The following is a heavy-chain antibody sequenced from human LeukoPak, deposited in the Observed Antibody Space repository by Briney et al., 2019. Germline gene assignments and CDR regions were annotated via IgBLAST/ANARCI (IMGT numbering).Heavy chain of an antibody. Sequence: QPGRSLRLSCAASGFTFSSYGMHWVRQAPGKGLEWVAVIWYDGSNKYYADSVKGRFTISRDNSKNTLYLQMNSLRAEYTAVYYCARDKYGSGSYSYYFDYWGQGTLVTVSS. V-gene: IGHV3-33*01. CDR2: IWYDGSNK. CDR3: ARDKYGSGSYSYYFDY. CDR1: GFTFSSYG. D-gene: IGHD3-10*01. J-gene: IGHJ4*02.